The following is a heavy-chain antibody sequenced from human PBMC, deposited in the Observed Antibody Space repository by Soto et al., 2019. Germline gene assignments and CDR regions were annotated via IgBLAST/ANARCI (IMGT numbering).Heavy chain of an antibody. Sequence: QITLKESGPTLVKPTQTLTVTCTFSGFSLSTSGAGVGWIRQSPGKAPEWLALISWKDEKRYKPGLKSRLTIPKDTSKNQVVLTMTDLHPVDTATYFCAHRYGGNYYRWYFDSWGQGTLVTVSS. CDR1: GFSLSTSGAG. CDR3: AHRYGGNYYRWYFDS. D-gene: IGHD1-26*01. V-gene: IGHV2-5*01. CDR2: ISWKDEK. J-gene: IGHJ4*02.